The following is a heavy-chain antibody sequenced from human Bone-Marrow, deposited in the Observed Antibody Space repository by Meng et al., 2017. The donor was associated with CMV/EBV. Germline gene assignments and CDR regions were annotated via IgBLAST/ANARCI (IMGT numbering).Heavy chain of an antibody. CDR1: GGSISSSFYY. J-gene: IGHJ4*02. D-gene: IGHD4-23*01. CDR3: ARTYGGNIDY. CDR2: IYYSGST. Sequence: SETLSLTCTVSGGSISSSFYYWGWIRQPPGKGLEWIGYIYYSGSTNYNPSLKSRVTISVDTSKNQFSLKLSSVTAADTAVYYCARTYGGNIDYWGQGTLVTVSS. V-gene: IGHV4-61*05.